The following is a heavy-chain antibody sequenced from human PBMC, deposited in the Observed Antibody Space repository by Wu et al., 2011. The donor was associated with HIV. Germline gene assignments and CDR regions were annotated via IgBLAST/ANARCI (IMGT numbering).Heavy chain of an antibody. CDR1: GSGVFDYF. CDR2: IDPEDGEA. V-gene: IGHV1-69-2*01. D-gene: IGHD2-2*01. J-gene: IGHJ6*03. Sequence: DVQLLQSGGEIKKPGATVTISCNVSGSGVFDYFVHWVQEAPEKGLEWMGLIDPEDGEAVYSEKFQGRVTITADTSTDTVFMELFSLRSEDTGIYYCATTSVVPSAIRSFHMDVWGQRDFGHRLV. CDR3: ATTSVVPSAIRSFHMDV.